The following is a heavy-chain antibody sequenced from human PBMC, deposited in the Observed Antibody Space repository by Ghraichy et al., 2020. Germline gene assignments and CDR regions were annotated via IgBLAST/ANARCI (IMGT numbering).Heavy chain of an antibody. CDR3: ARFSITMVRGVIINWFDP. J-gene: IGHJ5*02. CDR2: INHSGST. V-gene: IGHV4-34*01. CDR1: GGSFSGYY. Sequence: PETLSLTCAVYGGSFSGYYWSWIRQPPGKGLEWIGEINHSGSTNYNPSLKSRVTISVDTSKNQFSLKLSSVTAADTAVYYCARFSITMVRGVIINWFDPWGQGTLVTVSS. D-gene: IGHD3-10*01.